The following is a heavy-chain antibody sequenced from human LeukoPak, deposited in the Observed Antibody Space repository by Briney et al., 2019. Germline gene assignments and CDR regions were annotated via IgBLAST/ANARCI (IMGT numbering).Heavy chain of an antibody. CDR2: IIPIFGTA. V-gene: IGHV1-69*05. D-gene: IGHD3-22*01. CDR1: GYTLTELS. J-gene: IGHJ4*02. CDR3: ARGDSSGYYYGNY. Sequence: SVKVSCKVSGYTLTELSMHWVRQAPGKGLEWMGGIIPIFGTANYAQKFQGRVTITTDESTSTAYMELSSLRSEDTAVYYCARGDSSGYYYGNYWGQGTLVTVSS.